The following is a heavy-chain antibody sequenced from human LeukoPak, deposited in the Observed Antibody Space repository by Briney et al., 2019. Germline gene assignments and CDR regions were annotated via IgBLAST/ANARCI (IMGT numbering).Heavy chain of an antibody. CDR2: MNPNSGNT. CDR3: ARVATTTNPPQRPFDY. J-gene: IGHJ4*02. Sequence: GASVKVSCKASGYTFTSYDINWVRQATGQGLEWMGWMNPNSGNTGYAQKFQGRVTMTRNTSISTAYMELSSLRSEDTAVYYCARVATTTNPPQRPFDYWGQGTLVTVSS. CDR1: GYTFTSYD. D-gene: IGHD6-25*01. V-gene: IGHV1-8*01.